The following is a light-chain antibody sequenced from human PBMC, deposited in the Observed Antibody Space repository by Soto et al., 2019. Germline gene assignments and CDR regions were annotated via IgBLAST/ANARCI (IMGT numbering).Light chain of an antibody. CDR1: QSVGNNQ. Sequence: DIELTQSPGTLSLSPGERATLSCRASQSVGNNQLAWYQQKPGQAPRFLISDASSRTTGIPDRFSGSGSGTDFTLTISSLEPEDFAAYYCLQYGSTPRTFGGGTKVEIK. J-gene: IGKJ4*02. V-gene: IGKV3-20*01. CDR3: LQYGSTPRT. CDR2: DAS.